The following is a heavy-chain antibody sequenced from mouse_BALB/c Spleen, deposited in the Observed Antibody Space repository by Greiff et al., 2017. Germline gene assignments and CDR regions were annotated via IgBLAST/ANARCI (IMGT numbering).Heavy chain of an antibody. CDR2: ISSGGGST. D-gene: IGHD1-1*01. J-gene: IGHJ1*01. CDR3: ARSYGSSDHWYFDV. Sequence: EVKVVESGGGLVKPGGSLKLSCAASGFAFSSYDMSWVRQTPEKRLEWVAYISSGGGSTYYPDTVKGRFTISRDNAKNTLYLQMSSLKSEDTAMYYCARSYGSSDHWYFDVWGAGTTVTVSS. V-gene: IGHV5-12-1*01. CDR1: GFAFSSYD.